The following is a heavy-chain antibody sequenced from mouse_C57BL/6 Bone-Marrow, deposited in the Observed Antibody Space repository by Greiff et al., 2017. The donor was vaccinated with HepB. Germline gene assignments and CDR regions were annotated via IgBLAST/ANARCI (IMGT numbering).Heavy chain of an antibody. D-gene: IGHD2-4*01. CDR2: FHPYNDDT. CDR3: AHYDYDGAFAY. V-gene: IGHV1-47*01. CDR1: GYTFTTYP. J-gene: IGHJ3*01. Sequence: VKLMESGAELVKPGASVKMSCKASGYTFTTYPIEWMKQTHGKSLEWIGNFHPYNDDTKYNEKFKGKATLTVEKSSSTVYLELSRLTSDYSAVYYCAHYDYDGAFAYWGQGTLVTVSA.